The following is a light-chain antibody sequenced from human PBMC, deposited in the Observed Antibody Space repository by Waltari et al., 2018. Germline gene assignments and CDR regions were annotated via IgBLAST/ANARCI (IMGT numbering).Light chain of an antibody. CDR2: GAS. CDR3: QQYNNWRGT. V-gene: IGKV3-15*01. J-gene: IGKJ1*01. CDR1: ESVSSN. Sequence: DIVMTQSPATLSVSPGERATLSCRASESVSSNVAWYQQKPGQAPRLLISGASTRATGIPARFSGSGSGTEFTLTISSLQSEDFAVYYCQQYNNWRGTFGQGTKVEIK.